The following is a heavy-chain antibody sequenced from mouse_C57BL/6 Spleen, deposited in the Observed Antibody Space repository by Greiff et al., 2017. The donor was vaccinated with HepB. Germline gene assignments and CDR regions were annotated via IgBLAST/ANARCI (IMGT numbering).Heavy chain of an antibody. CDR3: ARSGTYYYAMDY. Sequence: EVQLVESGGGSVKPGGSLKLSCAASGFTFSDYGMHWVRQAPEKGLEWVAYISSGSSTIYYADTVKGRFTISRDNAKNTLFLQMTSLRSEDTAMYYCARSGTYYYAMDYWGQGTSVTVSS. V-gene: IGHV5-17*01. D-gene: IGHD4-1*01. CDR1: GFTFSDYG. J-gene: IGHJ4*01. CDR2: ISSGSSTI.